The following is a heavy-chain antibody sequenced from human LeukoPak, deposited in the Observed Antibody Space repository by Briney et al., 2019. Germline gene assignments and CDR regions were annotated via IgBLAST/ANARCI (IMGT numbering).Heavy chain of an antibody. Sequence: GGSLRLSCAASGFTFSDYYMSWIRQAPGKGLEWVSYISSSGSTTYYADSVKGLFTISRDTAKNSLYLQMNSLRAEDTAVYYCARGRPAAMGVDYWGQGTLVTVSS. J-gene: IGHJ4*02. CDR3: ARGRPAAMGVDY. D-gene: IGHD2-2*01. CDR2: ISSSGSTT. CDR1: GFTFSDYY. V-gene: IGHV3-11*01.